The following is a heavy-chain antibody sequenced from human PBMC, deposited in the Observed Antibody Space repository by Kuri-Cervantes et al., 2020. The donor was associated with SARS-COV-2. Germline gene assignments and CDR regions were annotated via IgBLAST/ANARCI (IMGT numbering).Heavy chain of an antibody. CDR3: ARGLDFWSGYPSYYYYGMDV. D-gene: IGHD3-3*01. V-gene: IGHV4-34*01. CDR1: GGSFSGYY. J-gene: IGHJ6*02. CDR2: VNHRGST. Sequence: SQTLSLTCAVYGGSFSGYYWSWIRQPPGKGLEWIGEVNHRGSTNYNPSLKSRVTISVETSKNQFSLKLSSVTAADTAVYYCARGLDFWSGYPSYYYYGMDVWGQGTTVTVSS.